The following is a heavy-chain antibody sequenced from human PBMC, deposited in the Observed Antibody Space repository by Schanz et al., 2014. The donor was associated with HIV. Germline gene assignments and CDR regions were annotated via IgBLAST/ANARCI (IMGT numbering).Heavy chain of an antibody. Sequence: QVQLVESGGGVVQPGRSLRLSCAASGFTFSTNDMHWVRQVPGKGLEWVAVISHNGNNDYYAEPVKGRFTISRDNSKNTVYLQAKSLRPEDTAVYYCAKDRNQYDSRYIGKGNYYYYYGMDVWGQGTTVTVSS. CDR3: AKDRNQYDSRYIGKGNYYYYYGMDV. CDR2: ISHNGNND. J-gene: IGHJ6*02. V-gene: IGHV3-30*18. CDR1: GFTFSTND. D-gene: IGHD3-22*01.